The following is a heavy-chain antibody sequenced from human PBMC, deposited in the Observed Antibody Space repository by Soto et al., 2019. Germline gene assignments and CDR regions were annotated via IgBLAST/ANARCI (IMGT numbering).Heavy chain of an antibody. CDR2: ISGSGGST. V-gene: IGHV3-23*01. D-gene: IGHD4-17*01. CDR3: ARGSTVTTLLDY. J-gene: IGHJ4*02. CDR1: GFTFSSYA. Sequence: PGGSLRLSCAASGFTFSSYAMSWVRQAPGKGLEWVSAISGSGGSTYYADSVKGRFTISRDNSKNTLYLQMNSLRAEDTAVYYCARGSTVTTLLDYWGQGTLVTVSS.